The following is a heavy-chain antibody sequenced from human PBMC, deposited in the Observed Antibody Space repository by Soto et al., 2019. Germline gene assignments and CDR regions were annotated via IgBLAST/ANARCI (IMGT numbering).Heavy chain of an antibody. V-gene: IGHV4-39*02. Sequence: SETLSLTCTVSGGSISSRNFYWGCIRQPPGKGLEWIGSIYHSESTYYNPSLKSRVTISVDTSKNHFSLSLSSLTGSDTAVYYCARGGEAVADYWGQGTLVTVSS. CDR1: GGSISSRNFY. D-gene: IGHD6-19*01. CDR3: ARGGEAVADY. CDR2: IYHSEST. J-gene: IGHJ4*02.